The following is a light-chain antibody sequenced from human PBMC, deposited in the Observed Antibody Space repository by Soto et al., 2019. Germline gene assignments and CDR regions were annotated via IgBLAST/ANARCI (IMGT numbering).Light chain of an antibody. CDR2: GAS. CDR3: QQYGSSPPYT. CDR1: QSVSSSY. Sequence: EIVLTQSPGTLSLSPGERATLSCRASQSVSSSYLAWYQQKPGQAPRLLIYGASSRATGIPDRFSGSGSGTDFTLTISRREPEDLSVYYCQQYGSSPPYTFGQGTTLEIK. V-gene: IGKV3-20*01. J-gene: IGKJ2*01.